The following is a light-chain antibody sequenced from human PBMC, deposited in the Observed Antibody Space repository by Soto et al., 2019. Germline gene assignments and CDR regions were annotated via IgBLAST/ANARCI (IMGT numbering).Light chain of an antibody. CDR3: CSYAGSSTSVV. CDR1: SSDVGGYNL. CDR2: EGS. V-gene: IGLV2-23*01. Sequence: QSALTQPASVSGSPGQSITISCTGTSSDVGGYNLVSWYQQHPGKPPKLMIYEGSKRPSGVSNRFSGSKSGNTASPAISWVQAEDEADYYCCSYAGSSTSVVFGGGTKPAVL. J-gene: IGLJ2*01.